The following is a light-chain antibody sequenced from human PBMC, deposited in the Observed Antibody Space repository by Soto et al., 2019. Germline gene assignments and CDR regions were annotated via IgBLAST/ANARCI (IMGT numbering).Light chain of an antibody. CDR1: SSDVGNYNL. CDR2: EGN. V-gene: IGLV2-23*01. J-gene: IGLJ2*01. CDR3: CSYAPSRTLL. Sequence: QSALTQPASVSGSPGESITISCTGTSSDVGNYNLVTWYQQHPGRVPRLILYEGNKRPSGVSSRFSASKSGNTASLTISGLQAEDEADYFCCSYAPSRTLLFGGGTKLTVL.